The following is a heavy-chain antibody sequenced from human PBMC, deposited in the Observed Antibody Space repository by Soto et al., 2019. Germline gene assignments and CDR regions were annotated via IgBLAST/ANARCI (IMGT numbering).Heavy chain of an antibody. CDR2: IIPIFGTA. J-gene: IGHJ5*02. Sequence: QVQLVQSGAEVKKPGSSVKVSCKASGGTFSSYAISWVRQAPGQGLEWMGGIIPIFGTANYAQKFQGRVTXXAXEXXGTAYMELGSRRSEDTAVYYCARSWIQLWLGWFDPWGQGTLVTVSS. D-gene: IGHD5-18*01. V-gene: IGHV1-69*12. CDR1: GGTFSSYA. CDR3: ARSWIQLWLGWFDP.